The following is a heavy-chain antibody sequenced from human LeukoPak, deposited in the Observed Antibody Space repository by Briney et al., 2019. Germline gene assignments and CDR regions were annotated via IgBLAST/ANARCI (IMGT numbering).Heavy chain of an antibody. CDR3: ARDLAITPTELYFDY. CDR2: INPNSGGT. D-gene: IGHD2-15*01. V-gene: IGHV1-2*02. J-gene: IGHJ4*02. CDR1: GYTFTGYY. Sequence: ASVKVSCKASGYTFTGYYMHWVRQAPGQGLEGMGWINPNSGGTNYAQTFQGRVTMTRDTYISTAYMELSRLRSDDTAVYYCARDLAITPTELYFDYWGQGTLVTVSS.